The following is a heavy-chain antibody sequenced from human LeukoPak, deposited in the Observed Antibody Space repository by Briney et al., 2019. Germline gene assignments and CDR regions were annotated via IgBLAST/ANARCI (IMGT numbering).Heavy chain of an antibody. D-gene: IGHD3-3*01. CDR2: ISTSGNVN. Sequence: GGSLRLSCAASGFTFSDYYMTWIRQAPGKGLEWVSFISTSGNVNYYADSVKGRFTISRDNSKNTLYLQMNSLRAEDTAVYYCAKDKYNFWSGSNYYYMDVWGKGTTVTVSS. CDR3: AKDKYNFWSGSNYYYMDV. J-gene: IGHJ6*03. V-gene: IGHV3-11*01. CDR1: GFTFSDYY.